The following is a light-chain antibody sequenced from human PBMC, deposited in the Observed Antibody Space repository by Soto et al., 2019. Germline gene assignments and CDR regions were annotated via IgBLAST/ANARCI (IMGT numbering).Light chain of an antibody. CDR1: SSDIGDYNY. V-gene: IGLV2-14*03. Sequence: QSVLTQPASVSASPGQSITISCTGTSSDIGDYNYVSWYQQRPGEAPKLILYEVENRPSGISDRFSGSKSGNTASLTISGLRTEDEAEYYCSSYTSTVTLVVFGGGTKLTVL. CDR2: EVE. CDR3: SSYTSTVTLVV. J-gene: IGLJ2*01.